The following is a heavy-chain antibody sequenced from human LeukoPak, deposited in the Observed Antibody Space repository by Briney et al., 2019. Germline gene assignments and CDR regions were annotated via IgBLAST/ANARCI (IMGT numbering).Heavy chain of an antibody. V-gene: IGHV3-23*01. Sequence: QTGGSLRLSCAASGFTFSSYAMSWVRQAPGKGLEWVSAISGSDGSTYYADSVKGRFTISRDNSKNTLYLQMNSLRAEDTAVYYCAKDRVSVYYYDSSGYYYFDYWGQGTLVTVSS. J-gene: IGHJ4*02. CDR1: GFTFSSYA. D-gene: IGHD3-22*01. CDR2: ISGSDGST. CDR3: AKDRVSVYYYDSSGYYYFDY.